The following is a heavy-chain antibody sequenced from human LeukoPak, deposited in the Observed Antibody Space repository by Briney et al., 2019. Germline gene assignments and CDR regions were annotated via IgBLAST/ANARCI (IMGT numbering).Heavy chain of an antibody. CDR1: GFTFSTYG. V-gene: IGHV3-30*02. D-gene: IGHD2-2*01. CDR3: AKDSLRTLPAASFDY. Sequence: PGGSLRLSCAASGFTFSTYGMHCVRQAPGKGLEWVALIRFDGRKTFNADFMKGRFTISRDNSKNTLYLQMNSLRTEDTAVYYCAKDSLRTLPAASFDYWGQGTLVTVSS. J-gene: IGHJ4*02. CDR2: IRFDGRKT.